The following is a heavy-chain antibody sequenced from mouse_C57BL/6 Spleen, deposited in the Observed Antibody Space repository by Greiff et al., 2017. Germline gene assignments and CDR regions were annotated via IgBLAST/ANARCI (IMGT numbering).Heavy chain of an antibody. D-gene: IGHD1-2*01. CDR1: GYTFTGYY. J-gene: IGHJ2*01. V-gene: IGHV1-76*01. CDR3: ASSGWDYFDY. CDR2: IYPGSGNT. Sequence: QVQLQQSGAELVRPGASVKLSCKASGYTFTGYYINWVKQRPGQGLEWIARIYPGSGNTYYNEKFKGKATLTAEKSSSTAYMQLSSLTSEDAAVYCGASSGWDYFDYWGQGTTVTVSS.